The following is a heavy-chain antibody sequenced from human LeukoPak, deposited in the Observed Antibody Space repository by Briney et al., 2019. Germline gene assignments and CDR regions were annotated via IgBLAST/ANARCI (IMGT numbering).Heavy chain of an antibody. V-gene: IGHV4-59*01. CDR3: ARGDFDPIYPYFDY. CDR1: GGSISSYY. D-gene: IGHD3-9*01. CDR2: IYYSGST. J-gene: IGHJ4*02. Sequence: PSETLSLTCTVSGGSISSYYWSWIRQPPGKGLEWIGDIYYSGSTNYNPPLKSRVTISVDTSKNQFSLKLSSVTAADTAVYYCARGDFDPIYPYFDYWGQGTLVTVSS.